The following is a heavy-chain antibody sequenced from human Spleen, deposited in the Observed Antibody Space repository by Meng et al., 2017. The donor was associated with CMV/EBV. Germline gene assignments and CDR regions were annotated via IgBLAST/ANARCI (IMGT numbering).Heavy chain of an antibody. V-gene: IGHV3-7*01. CDR1: EFTFSSYW. J-gene: IGHJ6*02. CDR3: ARVYDILTGNYEGGFDYGMDV. D-gene: IGHD3-9*01. Sequence: GESLKISCAASEFTFSSYWMSWVRQAPGKGLEWVANINQDGSEKYYVDSVKGRFTISRDNAKNSLYLQMNSLRAEDTAVYYCARVYDILTGNYEGGFDYGMDVWGQGITVTVSS. CDR2: INQDGSEK.